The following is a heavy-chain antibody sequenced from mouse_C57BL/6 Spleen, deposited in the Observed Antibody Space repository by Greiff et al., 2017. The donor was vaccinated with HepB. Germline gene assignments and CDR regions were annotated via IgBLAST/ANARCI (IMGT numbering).Heavy chain of an antibody. J-gene: IGHJ2*01. CDR2: IYPGSGNT. D-gene: IGHD2-4*01. V-gene: IGHV1-76*01. Sequence: QVQLQQSGAELVRPGASVKLSCKASGYTFTDYYINWVKQRPGQGLEWIARIYPGSGNTYYNEKFKGKATLTAEKSSSTAYMQLSSLTSEDSAVYFCARKGYDYEGFDYWGQGTTLTVSS. CDR1: GYTFTDYY. CDR3: ARKGYDYEGFDY.